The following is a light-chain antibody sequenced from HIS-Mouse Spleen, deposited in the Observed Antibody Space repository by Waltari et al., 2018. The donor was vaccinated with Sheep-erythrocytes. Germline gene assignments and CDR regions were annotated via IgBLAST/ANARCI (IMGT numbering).Light chain of an antibody. CDR3: SSYAGSNNWV. CDR1: RSDVGGYNY. J-gene: IGLJ3*02. Sequence: QSALTQPPSASGSPGQSVPISCTGTRSDVGGYNYVSWYQQHPGKAPKRMIYEVSKRPSGVPDRFSGSKSGNTASLTVSGLQAEDEADYYCSSYAGSNNWVFGGGTKLTVL. CDR2: EVS. V-gene: IGLV2-8*01.